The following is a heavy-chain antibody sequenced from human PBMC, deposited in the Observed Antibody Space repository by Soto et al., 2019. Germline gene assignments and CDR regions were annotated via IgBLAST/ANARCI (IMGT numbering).Heavy chain of an antibody. CDR3: ARMYSSGSGWFHP. Sequence: TLSLTCFVSGYSITAGGYYWSWIRHHPGKGLEWIGSFYSSGSIIYNPSLRSRVSISGDTSSNQFSMSLTSVTAADTARYYCARMYSSGSGWFHPWGQGTLVTVS. D-gene: IGHD6-19*01. CDR1: GYSITAGGYY. CDR2: FYSSGSI. V-gene: IGHV4-31*03. J-gene: IGHJ5*02.